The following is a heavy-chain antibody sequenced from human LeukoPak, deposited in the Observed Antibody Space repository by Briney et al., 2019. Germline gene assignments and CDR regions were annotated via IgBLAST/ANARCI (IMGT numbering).Heavy chain of an antibody. D-gene: IGHD3-16*02. CDR1: GFTFSSYG. CDR3: AKDAENYDYVWGSYRLILDY. J-gene: IGHJ4*02. Sequence: QPGGSLRLSCAASGFTFSSYGMHWVRQAPGKGLEWVAVISYDGSNKYYADSVKGRFTISRDNSKNTLYLQMNSLRAEDTAVYYCAKDAENYDYVWGSYRLILDYWGQGTLVTVSS. CDR2: ISYDGSNK. V-gene: IGHV3-30*18.